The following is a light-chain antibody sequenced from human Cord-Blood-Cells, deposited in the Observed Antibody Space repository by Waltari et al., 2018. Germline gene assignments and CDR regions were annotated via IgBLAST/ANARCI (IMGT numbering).Light chain of an antibody. CDR2: DVS. CDR3: SSYTSSSTWV. V-gene: IGLV2-14*03. Sequence: QSVLTQPASVSGSPGQSITISCTGTSSDVGGYNYVSWYQQHPGKAPKLMIYDVSNRPSGVSNRCSGSKSGNTASLTISGLQAEDEAYYYCSSYTSSSTWVFGGGTKLTVL. J-gene: IGLJ3*02. CDR1: SSDVGGYNY.